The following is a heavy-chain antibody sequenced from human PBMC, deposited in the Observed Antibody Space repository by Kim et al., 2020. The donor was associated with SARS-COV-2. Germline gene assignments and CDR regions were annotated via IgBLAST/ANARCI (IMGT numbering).Heavy chain of an antibody. CDR3: AKDLGRIVPADIGNFDY. V-gene: IGHV3-23*01. J-gene: IGHJ4*02. D-gene: IGHD2-2*02. Sequence: VKGRFTISRDNSKNTLYLQMNSLRAEETAVYYCAKDLGRIVPADIGNFDYWGQGTLVTVSS.